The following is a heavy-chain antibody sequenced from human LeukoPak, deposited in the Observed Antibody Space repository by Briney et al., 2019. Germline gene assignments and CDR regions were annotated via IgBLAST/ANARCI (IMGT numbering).Heavy chain of an antibody. D-gene: IGHD1-1*01. CDR2: INAGNGNT. Sequence: ASVKVSCKASGYTFTGYAMHWVRQAPGQRLEWMGWINAGNGNTKYSQKFQGRVTITRDTSASTAYMELSSLRSEDTAVYYCASPGTGTTRYYYYGMDVWGQGTTVTVSS. J-gene: IGHJ6*02. V-gene: IGHV1-3*01. CDR1: GYTFTGYA. CDR3: ASPGTGTTRYYYYGMDV.